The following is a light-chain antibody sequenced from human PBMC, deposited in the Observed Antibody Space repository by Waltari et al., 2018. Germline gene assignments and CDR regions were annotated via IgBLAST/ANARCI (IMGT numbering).Light chain of an antibody. CDR2: AAS. CDR1: QSISNY. Sequence: DIQMTQSPSSLSASVGDRVSITCRTSQSISNYLNWYHQRPGEAPHLLIYAASSLQSGVSSRFSDSGSGTDFSLTISSLQPEDVGIYYCQQSYATVWTFGLGTKVEIK. J-gene: IGKJ1*01. CDR3: QQSYATVWT. V-gene: IGKV1-39*01.